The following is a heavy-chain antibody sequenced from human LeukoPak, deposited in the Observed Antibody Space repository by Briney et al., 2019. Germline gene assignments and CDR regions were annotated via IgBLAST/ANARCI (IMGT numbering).Heavy chain of an antibody. CDR2: MNPNSGNT. CDR1: GYTFTSYG. CDR3: ARNYGHYYYYMDV. D-gene: IGHD4-17*01. J-gene: IGHJ6*03. V-gene: IGHV1-8*03. Sequence: ASVKVSCKASGYTFTSYGISWVRQAPGQGLEWMGWMNPNSGNTGYAQKFQGRVTITRNTSISTAYMELSSLRSEDTAVYYCARNYGHYYYYMDVWGKGTTVTVSS.